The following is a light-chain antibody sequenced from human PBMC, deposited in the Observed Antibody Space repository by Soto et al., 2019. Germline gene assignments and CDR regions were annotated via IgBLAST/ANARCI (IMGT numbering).Light chain of an antibody. CDR3: QQYDNLPT. V-gene: IGKV1-33*01. CDR1: QSIDTY. J-gene: IGKJ5*01. CDR2: KAS. Sequence: DIQMTQSPSSLSASVGDRVTITCRASQSIDTYLNWYQQKPGKAPKLLIYKASSLESGVPSRFSGSGSGTDFTFTISSLQPEDIATYYCQQYDNLPTFGQGTRLEI.